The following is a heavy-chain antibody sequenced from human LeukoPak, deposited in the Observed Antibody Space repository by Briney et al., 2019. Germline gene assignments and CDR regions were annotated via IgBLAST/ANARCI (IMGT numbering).Heavy chain of an antibody. V-gene: IGHV4-34*01. CDR2: INHSGST. CDR3: ARAGSGSLDFDY. Sequence: NATETLSLTCAVYGGSFSGYYWSWIRQPPGKGLEWIGEINHSGSTNYNPSLKSRVTISVDTSKNQFSLKLSSVTAADTAVYYCARAGSGSLDFDYWGQGTLVTVSS. J-gene: IGHJ4*02. CDR1: GGSFSGYY. D-gene: IGHD1-26*01.